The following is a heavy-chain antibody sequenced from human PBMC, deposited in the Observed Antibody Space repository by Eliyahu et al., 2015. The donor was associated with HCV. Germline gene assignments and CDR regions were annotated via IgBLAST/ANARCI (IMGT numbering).Heavy chain of an antibody. J-gene: IGHJ5*02. Sequence: EVQLVESGGGLVKPGGSLRLSCAASGFTFSSYSMNWVRQAPGKGLEWVSSISSSSSYIYYADSVKGRFTISRDNAKNSLYLQMNTLRAEDTAVYYCARPSRIYDSSGYYYGKVLDPWGQGTLVTVSS. CDR2: ISSSSSYI. CDR1: GFTFSSYS. CDR3: ARPSRIYDSSGYYYGKVLDP. D-gene: IGHD3-22*01. V-gene: IGHV3-21*01.